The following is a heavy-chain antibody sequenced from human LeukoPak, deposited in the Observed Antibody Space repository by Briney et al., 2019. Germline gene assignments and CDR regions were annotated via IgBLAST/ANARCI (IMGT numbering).Heavy chain of an antibody. V-gene: IGHV4-61*01. D-gene: IGHD3-16*01. CDR2: IYYSGST. CDR3: AREGTGDDAFDI. CDR1: GGSISSSSYY. J-gene: IGHJ3*02. Sequence: SETLSLTCTVSGGSISSSSYYWGWIRQPPGKGLEWIGYIYYSGSTNYNPSLKSRVTISVDTSKNQFSLRLSSVTAADTAVYXCAREGTGDDAFDIWGQGTMVTVSS.